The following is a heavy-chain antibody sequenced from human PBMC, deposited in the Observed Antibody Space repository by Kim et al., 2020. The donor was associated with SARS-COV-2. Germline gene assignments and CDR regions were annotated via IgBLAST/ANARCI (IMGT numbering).Heavy chain of an antibody. CDR1: GYTFTSYA. D-gene: IGHD3-10*01. V-gene: IGHV1-3*01. CDR2: INAGNGNT. J-gene: IGHJ6*02. CDR3: ASALLWFGELSDYYYYGMDG. Sequence: ASVKVSCKASGYTFTSYAMHWVRQAPGQRLEWMGWINAGNGNTKYSQKFQGRVTITRDTSASTAYMELSSLRSEDTAVYYCASALLWFGELSDYYYYGMDGWGQGTTVTVSS.